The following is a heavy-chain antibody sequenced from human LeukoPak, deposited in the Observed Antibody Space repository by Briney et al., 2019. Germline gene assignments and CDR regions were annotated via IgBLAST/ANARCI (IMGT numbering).Heavy chain of an antibody. J-gene: IGHJ4*02. CDR1: GGSISSYY. V-gene: IGHV4-59*01. Sequence: SETLSLTCTGSGGSISSYYWSWIRQPPGKGLEWIVSIYYSGSTNYNPSLKSRVTISVDTSKNQFSLKLSSVTAADTAVYYCARHLSTIFGVVIPVLDYWGQGTLVTVSS. CDR3: ARHLSTIFGVVIPVLDY. CDR2: IYYSGST. D-gene: IGHD3-3*01.